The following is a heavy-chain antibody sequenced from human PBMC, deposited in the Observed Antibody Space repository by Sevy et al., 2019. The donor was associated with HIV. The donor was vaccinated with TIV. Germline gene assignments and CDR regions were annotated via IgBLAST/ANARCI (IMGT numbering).Heavy chain of an antibody. CDR1: GFTFSSYG. CDR3: ARTDYYYGSGSNPDY. CDR2: ISYDGSNK. D-gene: IGHD3-10*01. Sequence: GGSLRLSCAASGFTFSSYGMHWVRQAPGKGLEWVAVISYDGSNKYYADSVKGRFTISRDNSKNTLYLQMNSLRAEDTAGYYCARTDYYYGSGSNPDYWGQGTLVTVSS. V-gene: IGHV3-30*03. J-gene: IGHJ4*02.